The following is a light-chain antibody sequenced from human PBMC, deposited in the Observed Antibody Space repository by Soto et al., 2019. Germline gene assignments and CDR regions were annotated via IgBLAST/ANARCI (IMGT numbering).Light chain of an antibody. CDR2: DVS. CDR1: QTVSSW. J-gene: IGKJ1*01. CDR3: QQYYSYSRT. V-gene: IGKV1-5*01. Sequence: DIQMTQSPSTLSASVGDRVTITCRASQTVSSWLAWYQQKPGKAPKLLIYDVSSLESGVPSRFSGSGSGTELTLTISSLQPDDFATYYCQQYYSYSRTFGQGTKVEVK.